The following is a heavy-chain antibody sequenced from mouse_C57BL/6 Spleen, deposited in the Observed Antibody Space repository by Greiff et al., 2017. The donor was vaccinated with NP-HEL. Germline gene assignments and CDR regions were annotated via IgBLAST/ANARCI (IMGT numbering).Heavy chain of an antibody. D-gene: IGHD2-2*01. Sequence: QVQLQQPGAELVKPGASVKMSCKASGYTFTSYWITWVKQRPGQGLEWIGDIYPGSGSTNYNEKFKSKATLTVDTSSSTAYMQLSSLTSEDSAVYYCAREGYGYDVGAMDYWGQGTSVTVSS. V-gene: IGHV1-55*01. J-gene: IGHJ4*01. CDR2: IYPGSGST. CDR3: AREGYGYDVGAMDY. CDR1: GYTFTSYW.